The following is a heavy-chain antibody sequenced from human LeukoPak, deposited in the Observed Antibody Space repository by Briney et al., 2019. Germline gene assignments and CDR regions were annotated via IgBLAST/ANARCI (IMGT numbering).Heavy chain of an antibody. V-gene: IGHV1-69*13. CDR3: ARRPGTTGTTSGLYAFDI. CDR2: IIPTFGTA. Sequence: EASVKVSCKASGGTFSSYAISWVRQAPGQGLEWMGGIIPTFGTANYAQKFQGRVTITADESTSTAYMELSSLRSEDTAVYYCARRPGTTGTTSGLYAFDIWGQGTMVTVSS. J-gene: IGHJ3*02. CDR1: GGTFSSYA. D-gene: IGHD1-1*01.